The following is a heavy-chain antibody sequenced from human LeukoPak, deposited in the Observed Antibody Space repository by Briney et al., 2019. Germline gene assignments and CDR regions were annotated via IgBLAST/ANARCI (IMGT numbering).Heavy chain of an antibody. D-gene: IGHD3-22*01. J-gene: IGHJ4*02. Sequence: ASVKVSCKASGYTFTSYAMHWVRQAPGQRLEWMGWINAGNGNTKYSQKFQGRVTITRDTSTSTAYMELRSLRSDDTAVYYCARDLPGRYYGIVVAYFDYWGQGTLVTVSS. CDR2: INAGNGNT. V-gene: IGHV1-3*01. CDR3: ARDLPGRYYGIVVAYFDY. CDR1: GYTFTSYA.